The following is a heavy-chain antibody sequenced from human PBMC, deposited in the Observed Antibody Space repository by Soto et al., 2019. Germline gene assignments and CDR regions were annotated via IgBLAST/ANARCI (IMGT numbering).Heavy chain of an antibody. CDR3: ARVPGP. J-gene: IGHJ5*02. Sequence: SETLSLTRPVSGGTITSYTWNWLRQPPGKALEWIGYVYNSGSTNYNPSLKSRVTISVDRSKNQFSLKLSSVTAADTAVYYCARVPGPWGQGTLVTVSS. V-gene: IGHV4-59*12. CDR2: VYNSGST. CDR1: GGTITSYT.